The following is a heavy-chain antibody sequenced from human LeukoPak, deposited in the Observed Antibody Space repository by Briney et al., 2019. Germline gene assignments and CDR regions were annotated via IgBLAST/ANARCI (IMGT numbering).Heavy chain of an antibody. J-gene: IGHJ4*02. V-gene: IGHV3-21*01. CDR1: GLTFSSYD. CDR3: ARDQRAGAVSPIDF. D-gene: IGHD1-26*01. Sequence: GGSLRLSCAASGLTFSSYDMNWVRQAPGTGLEWLSSITSSGSYIYYADSVKGRFTISRDNAKNSLYLQMNSLRAEDTAVYYCARDQRAGAVSPIDFWGQGTLVTVSS. CDR2: ITSSGSYI.